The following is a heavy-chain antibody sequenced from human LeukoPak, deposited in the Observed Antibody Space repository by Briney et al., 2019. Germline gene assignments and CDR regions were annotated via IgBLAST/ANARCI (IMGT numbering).Heavy chain of an antibody. CDR3: ARDMFPPRSSGSGWYSGPRDFDY. V-gene: IGHV1-2*06. D-gene: IGHD6-19*01. Sequence: GASVKVSCKASGYTFTGYYMHWVRQAPGQGLEWMGRINPNSGGTNYAQKFQGRVTMTRDTSISTAYMELSRLRSDDTAAYYCARDMFPPRSSGSGWYSGPRDFDYWGQGTLVTVSS. J-gene: IGHJ4*02. CDR1: GYTFTGYY. CDR2: INPNSGGT.